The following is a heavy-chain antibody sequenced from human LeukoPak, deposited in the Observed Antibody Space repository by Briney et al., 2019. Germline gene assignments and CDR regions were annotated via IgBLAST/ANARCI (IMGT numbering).Heavy chain of an antibody. Sequence: PSETLSLTCTVSGYSISSGYYWGWIRQPPGKGLEWIGSIYHSGSTYYNQSLKRRVTISGDTSKNQLSLKLSAVTSADTAVYYCARVRYDFWSGYLGNEYFQHWGQGTLVTVSS. D-gene: IGHD3-3*01. V-gene: IGHV4-38-2*02. CDR3: ARVRYDFWSGYLGNEYFQH. CDR1: GYSISSGYY. CDR2: IYHSGST. J-gene: IGHJ1*01.